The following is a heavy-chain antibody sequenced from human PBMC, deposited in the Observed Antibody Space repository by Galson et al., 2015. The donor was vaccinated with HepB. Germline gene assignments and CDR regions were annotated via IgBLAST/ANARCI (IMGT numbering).Heavy chain of an antibody. D-gene: IGHD6-19*01. CDR1: GFTFSSYS. Sequence: SLRLSCAASGFTFSSYSMNWVRQAPGKGLEWVSSISSSSSYIYYADSVKGRFTISRDNAKNSLYLQMNSLRAEDTAVYYCARQPLSSGWEDAFDIWGQGTMVTVSS. CDR2: ISSSSSYI. V-gene: IGHV3-21*01. J-gene: IGHJ3*02. CDR3: ARQPLSSGWEDAFDI.